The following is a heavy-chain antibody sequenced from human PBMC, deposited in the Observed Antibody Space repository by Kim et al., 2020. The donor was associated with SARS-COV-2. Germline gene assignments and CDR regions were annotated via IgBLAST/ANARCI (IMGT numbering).Heavy chain of an antibody. J-gene: IGHJ6*02. CDR3: ARDRGDRFPIITTNYYYGMDV. CDR1: GFTFSDFS. V-gene: IGHV3-21*01. Sequence: GGSLRLSCAASGFTFSDFSINWVRRAPGKGLEWVSSISNSDSAIYYADSVKGRFTISRDNAKDSLSLQMNSLRAEDTAVYYCARDRGDRFPIITTNYYYGMDVWGQGTTVIVSS. CDR2: ISNSDSAI. D-gene: IGHD3-22*01.